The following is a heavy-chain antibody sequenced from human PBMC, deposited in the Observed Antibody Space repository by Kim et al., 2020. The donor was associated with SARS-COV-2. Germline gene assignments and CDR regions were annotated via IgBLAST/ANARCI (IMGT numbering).Heavy chain of an antibody. Sequence: GSLRLSCAASRFTFSTYAMSWVRQAPGKGLEWVSTITNTGGISYYANSVKGRFTISRDNSKNILYLQMNSLRAEDTAVYYCVIWVSGSRAIDYWGQGTLVTVSS. CDR2: ITNTGGIS. V-gene: IGHV3-23*01. CDR3: VIWVSGSRAIDY. J-gene: IGHJ4*02. CDR1: RFTFSTYA. D-gene: IGHD1-26*01.